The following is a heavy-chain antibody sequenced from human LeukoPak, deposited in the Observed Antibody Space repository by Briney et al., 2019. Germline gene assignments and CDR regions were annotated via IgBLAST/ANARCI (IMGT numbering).Heavy chain of an antibody. Sequence: PGGSLRLSCAASGFTFSSYGMHWVRQAPGKGLEWVAFIRYDGSNNYYADSVKGRFTISRDNSKNTLYLQMNSLRAEDTAVYYRAKDMDDGDGNDAFDIWGQGTMVTVSS. D-gene: IGHD5-24*01. CDR3: AKDMDDGDGNDAFDI. CDR1: GFTFSSYG. CDR2: IRYDGSNN. V-gene: IGHV3-30*02. J-gene: IGHJ3*02.